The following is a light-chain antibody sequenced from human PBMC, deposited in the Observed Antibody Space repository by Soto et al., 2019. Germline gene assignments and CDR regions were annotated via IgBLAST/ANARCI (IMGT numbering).Light chain of an antibody. CDR2: EGS. CDR1: SSDVGSYKF. V-gene: IGLV2-23*01. J-gene: IGLJ2*01. Sequence: QSALTQPASVSGSPGQSITISCTGTSSDVGSYKFVSWYQHHPGKAPKLMIYEGSKRPSGVSYRFSGSKSGNTASLTISGPKAEEGANYHSCSYEVSSPLLSGGGTKLPV. CDR3: CSYEVSSPLL.